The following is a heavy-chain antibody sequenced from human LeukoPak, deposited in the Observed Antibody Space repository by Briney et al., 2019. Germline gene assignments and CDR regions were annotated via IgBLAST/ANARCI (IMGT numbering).Heavy chain of an antibody. D-gene: IGHD2-8*01. V-gene: IGHV4-4*07. Sequence: SGTLSLTCTVSGGSISTYYWTWIRQPAGKGLEWIGHIYISGTTNYSPSLKSRVTMSVDTSKNQFSLKLSSVTAADTAVYYCARERTSCTNGVCRTPRWFDPWGQGILVTVSS. CDR3: ARERTSCTNGVCRTPRWFDP. CDR2: IYISGTT. CDR1: GGSISTYY. J-gene: IGHJ5*02.